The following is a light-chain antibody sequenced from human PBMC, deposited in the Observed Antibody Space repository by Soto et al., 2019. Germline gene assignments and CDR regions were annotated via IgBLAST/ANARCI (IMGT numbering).Light chain of an antibody. V-gene: IGLV2-23*02. J-gene: IGLJ2*01. Sequence: QLVLTQPASVSGSPGQSITISCTGTSSDVGSYNLVSWYQQHPGKAPKLMIYEVSKRPSGVSNRFSGSKSGNTASLTISGLQAEDEADYYCCSYAGSSNVVFGGGTKVTVL. CDR1: SSDVGSYNL. CDR3: CSYAGSSNVV. CDR2: EVS.